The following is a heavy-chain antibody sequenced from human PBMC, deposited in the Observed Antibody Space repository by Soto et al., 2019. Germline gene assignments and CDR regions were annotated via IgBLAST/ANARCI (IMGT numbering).Heavy chain of an antibody. CDR3: ARDLPYTSSWGY. J-gene: IGHJ4*02. CDR1: GFTFSTYW. V-gene: IGHV3-7*01. Sequence: GGSLRLSCAASGFTFSTYWMAWVRQAPGKGLEWVANIKPDGSEKYYVDSVKGRFTISRDTAEKSLFLQMNSLRAEDTAVYYCARDLPYTSSWGYWGQGTLVTVSS. CDR2: IKPDGSEK. D-gene: IGHD6-13*01.